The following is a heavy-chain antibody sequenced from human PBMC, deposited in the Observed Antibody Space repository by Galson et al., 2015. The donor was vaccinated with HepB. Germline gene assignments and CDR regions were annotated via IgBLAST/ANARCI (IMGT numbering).Heavy chain of an antibody. J-gene: IGHJ6*02. Sequence: SLRLSCAASGFTFSSYWMSWVRQAPGKGLEWVANIKQDGSEKYYVDSVKGRFTISRDNAKNSLYLQMNSLRAEDTAVYYCARDDWSGGSCYYYYYYYGMDVWGQGTTVTVSS. D-gene: IGHD2-15*01. CDR2: IKQDGSEK. V-gene: IGHV3-7*01. CDR3: ARDDWSGGSCYYYYYYYGMDV. CDR1: GFTFSSYW.